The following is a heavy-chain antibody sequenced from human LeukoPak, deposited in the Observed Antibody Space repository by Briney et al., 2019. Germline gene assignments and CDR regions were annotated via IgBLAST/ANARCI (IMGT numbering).Heavy chain of an antibody. CDR1: GGSISSGGYY. CDR2: IYHSGST. CDR3: AGQGTTVVIDAFDI. J-gene: IGHJ3*02. V-gene: IGHV4-30-2*01. Sequence: SETLSLTCTVSGGSISSGGYYWSWIRQPPGKGLEWIGYIYHSGSTYYNPSLKSRVTISVDRSKNQFSLKLSSVTAADTAMYYCAGQGTTVVIDAFDIWGQGTMVTVSS. D-gene: IGHD4-23*01.